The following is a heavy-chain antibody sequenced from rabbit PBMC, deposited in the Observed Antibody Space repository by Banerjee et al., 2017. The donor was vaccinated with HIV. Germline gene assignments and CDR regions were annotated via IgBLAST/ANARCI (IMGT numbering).Heavy chain of an antibody. CDR2: IDTGT. CDR3: ARWGSGWSLNL. Sequence: QEQLVEDGGDLVKPGASLTLTCKASGFDFSSGYDMCWVRQAPGKGLEWIACIDTGTYSATWAKGRFSISKTSSTTVPLRMTSLTAADTATYFCARWGSGWSLNLWGPGTLVTVS. J-gene: IGHJ4*01. CDR1: GFDFSSGYD. V-gene: IGHV1S45*01. D-gene: IGHD1-1*01.